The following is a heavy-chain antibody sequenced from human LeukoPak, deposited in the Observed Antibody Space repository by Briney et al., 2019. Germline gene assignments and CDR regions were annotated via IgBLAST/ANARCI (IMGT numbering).Heavy chain of an antibody. J-gene: IGHJ6*02. CDR3: AREDGYYGSGNYYYYGMDV. D-gene: IGHD3-10*01. Sequence: ASVKVSCKASGYTFTSYYMHRVRQAPGQGLEWMGIINPSGGGTSYAQKFQGRVTMTRDTSTSTVYMELSSLRSEDTAVYYCAREDGYYGSGNYYYYGMDVWGQGTTVTVSS. CDR1: GYTFTSYY. V-gene: IGHV1-46*01. CDR2: INPSGGGT.